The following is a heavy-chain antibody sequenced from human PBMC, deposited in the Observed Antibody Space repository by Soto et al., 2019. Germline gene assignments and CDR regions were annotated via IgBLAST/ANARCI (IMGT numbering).Heavy chain of an antibody. V-gene: IGHV3-9*01. CDR1: GFTFDDYA. CDR3: AKDIGPLNYYYGMDV. CDR2: ISWNSGSI. J-gene: IGHJ6*02. Sequence: GGSLRLSCAASGFTFDDYAMHWVRQAPGKGLEWVSGISWNSGSIGYADSVKGRFTISRDNAKNSLYLQMNSLRAEDTALYYCAKDIGPLNYYYGMDVWGQGTTVTVSS.